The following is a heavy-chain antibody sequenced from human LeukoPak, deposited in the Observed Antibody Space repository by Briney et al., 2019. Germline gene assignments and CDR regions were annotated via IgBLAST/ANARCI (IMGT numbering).Heavy chain of an antibody. CDR3: ARGARGFDY. Sequence: GGSLRLSCAASGFTFSSNWMSWVRQAPGKGLGCVANIKPDGSERHYVDSVKGRFTISRDNAKNSLYLQVNSLRVEDTAVYYCARGARGFDYWGQGTLVTVSS. CDR2: IKPDGSER. V-gene: IGHV3-7*04. J-gene: IGHJ4*02. D-gene: IGHD3-16*01. CDR1: GFTFSSNW.